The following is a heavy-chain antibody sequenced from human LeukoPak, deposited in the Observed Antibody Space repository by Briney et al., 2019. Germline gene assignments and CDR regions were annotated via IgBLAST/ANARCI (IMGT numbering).Heavy chain of an antibody. J-gene: IGHJ6*03. CDR1: GFTFSSYA. CDR2: ISGSGGST. V-gene: IGHV3-23*01. D-gene: IGHD6-19*01. Sequence: PGGSLRLSCAASGFTFSSYAMSWVRQAPGKGLEWVSAISGSGGSTYYADSVKGRFTISRDNSKNTLYLQMNSLRAEDTAVYYCAKLRSNSSGWPRWLYYYYMDVWGKGTTVTVSS. CDR3: AKLRSNSSGWPRWLYYYYMDV.